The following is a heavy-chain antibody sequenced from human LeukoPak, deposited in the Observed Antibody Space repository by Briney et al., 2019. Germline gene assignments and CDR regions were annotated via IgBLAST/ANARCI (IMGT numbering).Heavy chain of an antibody. Sequence: GASVTVSCKVSGYTLTELSMHWVRQAPGKGLEWMGGFDPEDGETIYAQKFQGRVTMTEDTSTDTAYMELSSLRSEDTAVYYCAAGIMITFGGVIARPSDYWRQRTLVTVSS. V-gene: IGHV1-24*01. D-gene: IGHD3-16*02. CDR2: FDPEDGET. J-gene: IGHJ4*01. CDR3: AAGIMITFGGVIARPSDY. CDR1: GYTLTELS.